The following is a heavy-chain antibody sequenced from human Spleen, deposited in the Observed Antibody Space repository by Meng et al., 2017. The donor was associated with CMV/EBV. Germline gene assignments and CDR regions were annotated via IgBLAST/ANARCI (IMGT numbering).Heavy chain of an antibody. Sequence: TLPLTGTFSGFSLNTAGVGVGWIRQPPGKALEWLALIYWNDEKRYSSSLKSRLAITKDTSENQVVLTMTNMDPVDTATYYCAHRGTGYWGQGTLVTVSS. CDR2: IYWNDEK. J-gene: IGHJ4*02. CDR3: AHRGTGY. V-gene: IGHV2-5*01. CDR1: GFSLNTAGVG. D-gene: IGHD1-1*01.